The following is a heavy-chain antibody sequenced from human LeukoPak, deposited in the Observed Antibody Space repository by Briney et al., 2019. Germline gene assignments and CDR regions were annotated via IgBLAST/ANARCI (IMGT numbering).Heavy chain of an antibody. CDR3: LTRSLVAVTGNYYMDV. CDR1: GFTFSSYA. D-gene: IGHD6-19*01. J-gene: IGHJ6*03. Sequence: GGSLRLSCAASGFTFSSYAMHWVRQAPGKGLEWVAVISYDGSNKYYADSVKGRFTISRDNSKNTLYLQMNSLRAEDTAVYYCLTRSLVAVTGNYYMDVWGKGTTVTVSS. V-gene: IGHV3-30-3*01. CDR2: ISYDGSNK.